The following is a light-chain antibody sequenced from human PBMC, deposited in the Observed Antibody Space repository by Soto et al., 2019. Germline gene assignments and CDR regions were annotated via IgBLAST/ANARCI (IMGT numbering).Light chain of an antibody. J-gene: IGLJ2*01. Sequence: QSVLTQPPSVSAAPGQKVTISCSGSSSNIGNNYVSWYQQLPGTAPKLLIYDNNKRPSGLPDRFCGSKSGTSATLGITGLQTGDEADYYCGTWDSSLSGVVFGGGTKVTVL. CDR2: DNN. V-gene: IGLV1-51*01. CDR1: SSNIGNNY. CDR3: GTWDSSLSGVV.